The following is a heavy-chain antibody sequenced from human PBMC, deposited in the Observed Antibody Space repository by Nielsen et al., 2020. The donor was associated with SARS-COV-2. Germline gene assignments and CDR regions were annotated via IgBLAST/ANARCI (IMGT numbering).Heavy chain of an antibody. Sequence: GESLKISCAASGFTFSSYWMHWVRQAPGKGLVWVSRINSDGSSTSYADSVKGRFTISRDNAKNTLYLQMNSLRAEDTGVYYCARVRTVYSYYYGMDVWGQGTTVTVSS. CDR2: INSDGSST. CDR3: ARVRTVYSYYYGMDV. D-gene: IGHD3/OR15-3a*01. CDR1: GFTFSSYW. J-gene: IGHJ6*02. V-gene: IGHV3-74*01.